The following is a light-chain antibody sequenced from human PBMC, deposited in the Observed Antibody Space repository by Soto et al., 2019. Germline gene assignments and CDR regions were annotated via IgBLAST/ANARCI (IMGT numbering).Light chain of an antibody. V-gene: IGKV3-11*01. Sequence: EIVLTRSPVTLSLSPGERATLSCRASQSVTNSLAWYQQKPGQAPRLLVYDASNRATGIPTRFSGSGSGTDFTLTISSLEPEDFAVYYCQQYKNWPPITFGQGTRLEI. CDR2: DAS. CDR3: QQYKNWPPIT. J-gene: IGKJ5*01. CDR1: QSVTNS.